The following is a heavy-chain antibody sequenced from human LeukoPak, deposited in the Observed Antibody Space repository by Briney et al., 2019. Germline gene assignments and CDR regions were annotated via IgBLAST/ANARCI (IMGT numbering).Heavy chain of an antibody. J-gene: IGHJ4*02. Sequence: ASVKVSCKASGYTFTSYGISWVRQAPGQGLEWMGWISAYNGNTNYAQKLQGRVTMTTDTSTSTAYMELGSLRSDDTAVYYCARDRMVRAMIVVVRFDYWGQGTLVTVSS. V-gene: IGHV1-18*01. CDR3: ARDRMVRAMIVVVRFDY. CDR2: ISAYNGNT. CDR1: GYTFTSYG. D-gene: IGHD3-22*01.